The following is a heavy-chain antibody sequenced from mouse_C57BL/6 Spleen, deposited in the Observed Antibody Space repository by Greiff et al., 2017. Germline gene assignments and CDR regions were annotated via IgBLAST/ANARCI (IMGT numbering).Heavy chain of an antibody. CDR3: ARFGSSYDYFDY. J-gene: IGHJ2*01. D-gene: IGHD1-1*01. Sequence: QVQLQQPGAELVKPGASVKMSCKASGYTFTSYWITWVQQRPGQGLEWLGDLSPGSGSTNYHETFKSKATLTVDPSSSTAYMQLSSLTSDDSAVYYCARFGSSYDYFDYWGQGTTLTVSS. CDR1: GYTFTSYW. CDR2: LSPGSGST. V-gene: IGHV1-55*01.